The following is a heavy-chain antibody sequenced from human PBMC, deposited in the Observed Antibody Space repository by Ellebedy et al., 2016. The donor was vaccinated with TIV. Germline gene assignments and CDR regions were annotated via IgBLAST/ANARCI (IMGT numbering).Heavy chain of an antibody. D-gene: IGHD3-16*01. CDR2: IIPIFGTA. Sequence: SVKVSCXASGYTFTSYAMHWVRQAPGQGLEWMGGIIPIFGTANYAQKFQGRVTITADESTSTAYMELRSLRSDDTAVYYCARDCCAGEGLTYYYYGMDVWGQGTTVTVSS. CDR1: GYTFTSYA. V-gene: IGHV1-69*13. CDR3: ARDCCAGEGLTYYYYGMDV. J-gene: IGHJ6*02.